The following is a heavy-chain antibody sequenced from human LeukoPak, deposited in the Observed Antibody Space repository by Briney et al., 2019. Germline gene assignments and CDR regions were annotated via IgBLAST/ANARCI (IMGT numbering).Heavy chain of an antibody. V-gene: IGHV3-23*01. CDR2: ISGSGGGT. CDR1: GFPFSSYA. D-gene: IGHD4-17*01. CDR3: AKGGVYGDYYFDY. Sequence: GGSLRLSCAASGFPFSSYAMSWVRQAPGRGLEWVSVISGSGGGTYYADSVKGRFTISGDNSKNTVYLQMNSLRAEDTALYYCAKGGVYGDYYFDYWGQGTLVTVSS. J-gene: IGHJ4*02.